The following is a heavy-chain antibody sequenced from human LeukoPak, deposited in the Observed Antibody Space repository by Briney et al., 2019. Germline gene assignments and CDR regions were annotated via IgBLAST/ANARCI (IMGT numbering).Heavy chain of an antibody. CDR2: IYYSGSI. J-gene: IGHJ2*01. CDR1: GGSISSGGYY. CDR3: ARGIGVVAGTWYFDL. V-gene: IGHV4-31*03. Sequence: SQTLSLTCTVSGGSISSGGYYWSWIRQHPGKGLEWIGYIYYSGSIYYNPSLRSRVTISVDTSKNQFSLKLTSVTAADTAVYYCARGIGVVAGTWYFDLWGRGTLVTVSS. D-gene: IGHD6-19*01.